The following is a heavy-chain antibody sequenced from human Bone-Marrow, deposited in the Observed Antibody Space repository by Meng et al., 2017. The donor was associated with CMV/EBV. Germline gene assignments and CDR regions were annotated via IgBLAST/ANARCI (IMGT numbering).Heavy chain of an antibody. CDR3: ARDRRVRGVANWFDP. D-gene: IGHD3-10*01. CDR1: GGTFSSYT. V-gene: IGHV1-69*04. Sequence: SVKVSCKASGGTFSSYTISWVRQAPGQGLEWMGRIIPILGIANYAQKFQGRVTITADKSTSTACMELSSLRSEDTAVYYCARDRRVRGVANWFDPWGQGTLVTVSS. CDR2: IIPILGIA. J-gene: IGHJ5*02.